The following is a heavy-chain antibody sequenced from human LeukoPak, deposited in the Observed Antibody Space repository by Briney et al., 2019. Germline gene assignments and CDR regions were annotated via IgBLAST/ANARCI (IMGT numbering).Heavy chain of an antibody. V-gene: IGHV3-23*01. CDR1: GFTFSSYA. J-gene: IGHJ4*02. CDR3: AKSPRSSWYTGCD. D-gene: IGHD6-13*01. Sequence: GGSLRLSCAASGFTFSSYAMSWVRQAPGRGLEWVSAISGSGGSTYYADSVKGRFTISRDNSKNTLYLQMNSLRAEDTAVYYCAKSPRSSWYTGCDWGQGTLVTVSS. CDR2: ISGSGGST.